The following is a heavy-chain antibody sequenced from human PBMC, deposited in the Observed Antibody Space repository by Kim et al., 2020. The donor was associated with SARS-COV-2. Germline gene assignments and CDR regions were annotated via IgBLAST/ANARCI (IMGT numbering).Heavy chain of an antibody. Sequence: YADSGKGRFTISRDNSKNSLYLQMNSLRTEDTALYYCAKDMYDSSCYTDYWGQGTLVTVSS. CDR3: AKDMYDSSCYTDY. D-gene: IGHD3-22*01. V-gene: IGHV3-43*01. J-gene: IGHJ4*02.